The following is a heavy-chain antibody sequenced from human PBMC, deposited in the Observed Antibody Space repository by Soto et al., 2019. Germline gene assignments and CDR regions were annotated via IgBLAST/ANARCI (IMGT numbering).Heavy chain of an antibody. CDR2: IGSSGSYI. V-gene: IGHV3-21*01. Sequence: EVQLVESGGGLVKPGGSLRLSCAASGFTFSSYRMNWVRQAPGKGLEWLSSIGSSGSYIYYADSVKGRFTISRDNAKNSLHLQMNSLRPEDTAVYYCARDLGSGYDSFYYWGQGALVTVSS. CDR3: ARDLGSGYDSFYY. D-gene: IGHD5-12*01. J-gene: IGHJ4*02. CDR1: GFTFSSYR.